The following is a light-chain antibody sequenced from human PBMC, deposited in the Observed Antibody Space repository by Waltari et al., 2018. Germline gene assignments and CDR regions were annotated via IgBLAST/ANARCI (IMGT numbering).Light chain of an antibody. Sequence: SSELTQDPAVSVALGQTVRITCQGDSLRRYYASGYQQRPGQAPRLVLYGQDNRPSGIPDRFSGSTSGDTASLTITGAQAEDEADYYCHSRDTISTRVFGGGTRLTV. CDR3: HSRDTISTRV. CDR1: SLRRYY. CDR2: GQD. J-gene: IGLJ3*02. V-gene: IGLV3-19*01.